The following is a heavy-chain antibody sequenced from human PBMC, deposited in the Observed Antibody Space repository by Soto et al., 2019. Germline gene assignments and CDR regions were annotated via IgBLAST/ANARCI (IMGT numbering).Heavy chain of an antibody. D-gene: IGHD3-10*01. CDR1: GGSFSGYY. Sequence: QVQLQQWGAGLLKPSETLSLTCAVYGGSFSGYYWSWIRQPPGKGLEWIGEINHSGSTNYNPSLKSRFTISVDTSKNQFSLKLSSVTAADTAVYYCASQSITMVRGETLNDYWGQGTLVTVSS. CDR3: ASQSITMVRGETLNDY. V-gene: IGHV4-34*01. J-gene: IGHJ4*02. CDR2: INHSGST.